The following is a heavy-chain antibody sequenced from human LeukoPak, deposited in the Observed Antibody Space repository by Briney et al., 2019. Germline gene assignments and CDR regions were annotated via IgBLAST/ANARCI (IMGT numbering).Heavy chain of an antibody. D-gene: IGHD3-10*01. CDR1: GFTFSSST. CDR2: ISSIGIHM. Sequence: GGSLRLSCAASGFTFSSSTMNWVRQAPGKGREWVSSISSIGIHMNYADSVKGRFTIARDNAKNSLYLQMNSLGADDTAVYYCAREEYYFGSGSRTYWYFDLWGRGTLVTVSS. J-gene: IGHJ2*01. CDR3: AREEYYFGSGSRTYWYFDL. V-gene: IGHV3-21*01.